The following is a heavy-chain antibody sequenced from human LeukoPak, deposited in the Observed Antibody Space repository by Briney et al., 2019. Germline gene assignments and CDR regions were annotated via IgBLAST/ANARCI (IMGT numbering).Heavy chain of an antibody. D-gene: IGHD5-18*01. J-gene: IGHJ4*02. CDR3: ARIMYSYGSRDADY. CDR1: GGSFSGYC. CDR2: INHSGST. Sequence: KPSETLSLTCAVYGGSFSGYCWSWIRQPPGKGLEWIGEINHSGSTNYNPSLKSRVTISVDTSKNQFSLKLSSVTAADTAVYYCARIMYSYGSRDADYWGQGTLVTVSS. V-gene: IGHV4-34*01.